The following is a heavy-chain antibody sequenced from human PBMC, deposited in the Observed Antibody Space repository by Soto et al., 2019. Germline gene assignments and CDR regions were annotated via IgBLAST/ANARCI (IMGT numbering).Heavy chain of an antibody. Sequence: QVQLVQSGAEVKKPGASVKVSCKASGYTFTSYGISWVRQAPGQGLEWMGWISADNGNTNYAQKLQGRVTMTTDTSTGTAYMELRSLRSDARAVYYCASGGGCYALDYWGQGTLVTVSS. D-gene: IGHD2-15*01. J-gene: IGHJ4*02. CDR3: ASGGGCYALDY. CDR2: ISADNGNT. CDR1: GYTFTSYG. V-gene: IGHV1-18*01.